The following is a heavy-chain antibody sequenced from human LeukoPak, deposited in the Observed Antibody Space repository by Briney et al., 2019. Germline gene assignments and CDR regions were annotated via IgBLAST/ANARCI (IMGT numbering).Heavy chain of an antibody. V-gene: IGHV4-34*01. Sequence: SETLSLTCAVYGGSFSGYYWSWICQPPGKGLEWIGEINHSGSTNYNPSLKSRVTISVDTSKNQFSLKLSSVTAADTAVYYCARTSWGIDYWGQGTLVTVSS. CDR2: INHSGST. CDR1: GGSFSGYY. CDR3: ARTSWGIDY. J-gene: IGHJ4*02. D-gene: IGHD7-27*01.